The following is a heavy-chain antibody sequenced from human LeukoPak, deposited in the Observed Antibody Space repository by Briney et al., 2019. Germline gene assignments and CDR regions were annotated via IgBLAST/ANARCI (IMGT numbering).Heavy chain of an antibody. J-gene: IGHJ6*03. CDR2: IIPIFGTA. Sequence: SVKVSCKASGGTFSSYAISWVRQAPGQGLEWMGGIIPIFGTANYAQKFQGRVTITTDESTSTAYMELSSLRSEDTAVYYCASIVVPAAIMFGHSVYYYYYMDVWGKGTTVTVSS. V-gene: IGHV1-69*05. CDR3: ASIVVPAAIMFGHSVYYYYYMDV. CDR1: GGTFSSYA. D-gene: IGHD2-2*01.